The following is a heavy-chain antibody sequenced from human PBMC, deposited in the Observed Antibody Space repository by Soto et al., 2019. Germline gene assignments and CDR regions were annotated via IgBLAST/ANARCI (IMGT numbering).Heavy chain of an antibody. J-gene: IGHJ6*02. CDR2: IIPIFGTA. CDR1: GGTFSSYA. Sequence: GASVKVSCKASGGTFSSYAISWVRQAPGQGLEWMGGIIPIFGTANYAQKFQGRVTITADESTSTAYMELSSLRSEDTAVYYCARTIVVVPAAMGTHGIIPRDVWGQGTTVTVS. CDR3: ARTIVVVPAAMGTHGIIPRDV. V-gene: IGHV1-69*13. D-gene: IGHD2-2*01.